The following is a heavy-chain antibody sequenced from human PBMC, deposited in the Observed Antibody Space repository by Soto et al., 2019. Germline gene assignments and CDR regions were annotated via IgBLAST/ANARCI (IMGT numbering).Heavy chain of an antibody. CDR1: SGSFSGYY. CDR2: INHSGNT. Sequence: SETLSLTCAVYSGSFSGYYWSWIRQPPGKGLEWIGEINHSGNTNYNPSLKSRVTISIDTSKNQLSMTLRSMTAADTALFYCVRCKLMATFDYWGQGALVTVSS. V-gene: IGHV4-34*01. J-gene: IGHJ4*02. D-gene: IGHD5-12*01. CDR3: VRCKLMATFDY.